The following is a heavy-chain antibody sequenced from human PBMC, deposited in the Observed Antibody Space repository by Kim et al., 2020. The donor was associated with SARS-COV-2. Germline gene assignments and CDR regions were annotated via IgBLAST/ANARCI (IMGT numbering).Heavy chain of an antibody. V-gene: IGHV1-46*01. D-gene: IGHD3-10*01. J-gene: IGHJ5*02. CDR3: ARGLITMVRGVSPRRFDP. Sequence: ASVKVSCKASGYTFTSYYMHWVRQAPGQGLEWMGIINPSGGSTSYAQKFQGRVTMTRDTSTSTVYMELSSLRSEDTAVYYCARGLITMVRGVSPRRFDPWGQGTLVTVSS. CDR2: INPSGGST. CDR1: GYTFTSYY.